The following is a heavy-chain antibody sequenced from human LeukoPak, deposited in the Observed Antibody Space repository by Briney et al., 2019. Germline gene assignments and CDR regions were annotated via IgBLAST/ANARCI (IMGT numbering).Heavy chain of an antibody. CDR2: ISGSGGST. CDR1: GFTFSSYA. Sequence: GGSLRLSCAASGFTFSSYAMSWVRQAPGKGLEWVSAISGSGGSTYYADSVEGRFTISRDNSKNTLYLQMNSLRAEDTAVYYCAKDWASDYYGSGSYYGDAFDIWGQGTMVTVSS. CDR3: AKDWASDYYGSGSYYGDAFDI. J-gene: IGHJ3*02. V-gene: IGHV3-23*01. D-gene: IGHD3-10*01.